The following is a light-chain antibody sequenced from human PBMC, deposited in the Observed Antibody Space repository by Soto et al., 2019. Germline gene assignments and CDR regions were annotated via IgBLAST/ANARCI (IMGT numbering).Light chain of an antibody. Sequence: QSVLTQPPSASGIPGQRISISCSGRTSNIGSNIVAWYQHLPGTAPKLLIYNNNQRPSWVSDRLFGSTSGSSASLAMLGLKPDDDAHYSCAAWDDTLNGLVLGGGTKLTVL. CDR1: TSNIGSNI. CDR2: NNN. CDR3: AAWDDTLNGLV. J-gene: IGLJ3*02. V-gene: IGLV1-44*01.